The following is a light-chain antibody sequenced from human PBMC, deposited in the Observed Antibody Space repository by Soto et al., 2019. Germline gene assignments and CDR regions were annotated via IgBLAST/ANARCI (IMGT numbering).Light chain of an antibody. Sequence: IRMTQSPSSLSASTGDRVTITCRASQGISSYLAWYQQKPGKAPRLLIYDASSLLSGVPSRFSGSGSGTDFTHTIASLQPEDFSTYYCQQSDSTPYTFGQGTKVDIK. CDR3: QQSDSTPYT. CDR1: QGISSY. J-gene: IGKJ2*01. V-gene: IGKV1-39*01. CDR2: DAS.